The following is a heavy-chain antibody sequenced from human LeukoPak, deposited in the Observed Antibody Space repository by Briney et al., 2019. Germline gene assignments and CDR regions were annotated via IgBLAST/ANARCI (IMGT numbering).Heavy chain of an antibody. CDR1: GGSISSYY. CDR3: ARHTPILTGYYKRGNWFDP. CDR2: IYYSGST. J-gene: IGHJ5*02. D-gene: IGHD3-9*01. V-gene: IGHV4-59*08. Sequence: SETLSLTCTVCGGSISSYYWSWIRQPPGKGLEWIGYIYYSGSTNYNPSLKSRVTISVDTSKNQFSLKLSSVTAADTAVYYCARHTPILTGYYKRGNWFDPWGQGTLVTVSS.